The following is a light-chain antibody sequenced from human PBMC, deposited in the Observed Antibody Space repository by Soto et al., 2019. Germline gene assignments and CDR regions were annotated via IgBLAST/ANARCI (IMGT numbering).Light chain of an antibody. V-gene: IGKV1-5*03. CDR3: QQRVTWPGT. Sequence: DIQMTQSPSTLSASIGDRVTITCRASQSISSWLAWYQQKPGKAPKVLIYKESSLESGVPSRFSGSGSGTYFTLTISGLEPEDFAVYYCQQRVTWPGTFGGGTKV. CDR2: KES. J-gene: IGKJ4*02. CDR1: QSISSW.